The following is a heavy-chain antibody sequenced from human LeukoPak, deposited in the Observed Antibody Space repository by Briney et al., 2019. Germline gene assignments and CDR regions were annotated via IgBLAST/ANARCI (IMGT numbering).Heavy chain of an antibody. D-gene: IGHD4-23*01. CDR2: VNSDGSRT. CDR3: AGSYGGNSAFDY. V-gene: IGHV3-74*01. Sequence: PGGSLRLSCAASGFTFSSYWMHWVRQVPGKGLVWVSRVNSDGSRTTYADSVKGRFTISRDNARNTLYLQMNSLRAEDTAVYYCAGSYGGNSAFDYWGQGTLVTVSS. J-gene: IGHJ4*02. CDR1: GFTFSSYW.